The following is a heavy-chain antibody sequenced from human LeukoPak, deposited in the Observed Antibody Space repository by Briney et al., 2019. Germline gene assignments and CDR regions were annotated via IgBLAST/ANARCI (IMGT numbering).Heavy chain of an antibody. Sequence: SETLSLTCTVSGGSISSYYWSWIRQPPGKGLEWIGYIYYSGSTNYNPSLKSRVTISVDTSKNQFSLKLSSVTAADTAVYYCARDRYCSSTSCPDYYMDVWGKGTTVTVSS. V-gene: IGHV4-59*01. CDR3: ARDRYCSSTSCPDYYMDV. D-gene: IGHD2-2*01. J-gene: IGHJ6*03. CDR1: GGSISSYY. CDR2: IYYSGST.